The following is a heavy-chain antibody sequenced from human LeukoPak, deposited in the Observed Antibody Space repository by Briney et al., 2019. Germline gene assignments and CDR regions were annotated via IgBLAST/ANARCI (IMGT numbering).Heavy chain of an antibody. J-gene: IGHJ4*02. CDR3: ARGDHYDYVWGSYRFDY. D-gene: IGHD3-16*02. Sequence: SETLSLTCTVSGGSISSYYWSWIRQHPGKGLEWIGYIYYSGSTYYNPSLKSRVTISVDTSKNQFSLKLSSVTAADTAVYYCARGDHYDYVWGSYRFDYWGQGTLVTVSS. CDR1: GGSISSYY. CDR2: IYYSGST. V-gene: IGHV4-59*06.